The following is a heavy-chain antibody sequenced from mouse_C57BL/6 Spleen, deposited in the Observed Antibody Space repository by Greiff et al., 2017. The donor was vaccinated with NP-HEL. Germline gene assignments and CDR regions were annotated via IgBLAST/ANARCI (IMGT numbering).Heavy chain of an antibody. CDR3: ARFGYSNDWYFDV. D-gene: IGHD2-5*01. CDR2: IYPGSGST. CDR1: GYTFTSYW. J-gene: IGHJ1*03. Sequence: QVQLKQPGAELVKPGASVKMSCKASGYTFTSYWITWVKQRPGQGLEWIGDIYPGSGSTNYNEKFKSKATLTVDTSSSTAYMQLSSLTSEDSAVYYCARFGYSNDWYFDVWGTGTTVTVSS. V-gene: IGHV1-55*01.